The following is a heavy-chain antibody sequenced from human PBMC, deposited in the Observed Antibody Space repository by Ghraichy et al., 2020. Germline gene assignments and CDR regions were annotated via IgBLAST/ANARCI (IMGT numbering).Heavy chain of an antibody. CDR1: GYTFTSYG. Sequence: ASVKVSCKASGYTFTSYGISWVRQAPGQGLEWMGWISAYNGNTNYAQKLQGRVTMTTDTSTSTAYMELRSLRSDDTAGYYCSRDPPLMGAMTHWGQGTLVTVSS. D-gene: IGHD1-26*01. CDR3: SRDPPLMGAMTH. CDR2: ISAYNGNT. V-gene: IGHV1-18*01. J-gene: IGHJ4*02.